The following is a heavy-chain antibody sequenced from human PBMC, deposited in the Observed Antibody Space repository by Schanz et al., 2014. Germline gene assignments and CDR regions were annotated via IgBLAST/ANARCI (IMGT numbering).Heavy chain of an antibody. J-gene: IGHJ4*02. D-gene: IGHD1-1*01. CDR2: TSNDGSFT. Sequence: EVHLVESGGGLVKPGGSLRLSCGASGFTFSDYSMNWVRQAPGKGLVWVSRTSNDGSFTTFADSVKGRFTISRDNAKNTLYLQMNSLRAEDTAVYYCARDGVAATTDFEYWGQGALVTVSS. CDR3: ARDGVAATTDFEY. V-gene: IGHV3-21*01. CDR1: GFTFSDYS.